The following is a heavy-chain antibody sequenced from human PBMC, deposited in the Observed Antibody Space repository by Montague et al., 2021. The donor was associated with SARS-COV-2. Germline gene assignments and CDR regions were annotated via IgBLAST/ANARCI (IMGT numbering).Heavy chain of an antibody. CDR3: SRGITVTNLFYYYYGMDV. CDR1: GGSFSGYY. D-gene: IGHD3-16*01. CDR2: INHSGST. V-gene: IGHV4-34*01. Sequence: SETLSLTCAVYGGSFSGYYWSWIRQPPGKGLEWIGEINHSGSTNYNPSLKSRVTISVDTSQNQFSLKLSSVTAADTAVYYCSRGITVTNLFYYYYGMDVWGQGTTVTVSS. J-gene: IGHJ6*02.